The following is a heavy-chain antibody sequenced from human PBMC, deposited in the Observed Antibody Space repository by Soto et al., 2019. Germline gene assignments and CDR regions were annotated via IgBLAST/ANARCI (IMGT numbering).Heavy chain of an antibody. CDR2: IYYSGST. V-gene: IGHV4-59*08. CDR1: GGSISSYY. Sequence: SETLSLTCTVSGGSISSYYWSWIRQPPGKGLEWIGYIYYSGSTNYNPSLKSRVTISVDTSKNQFSLKLSSVTAADTAVYYCARLSSTSSDWFDPWGQGTLVTVPQ. CDR3: ARLSSTSSDWFDP. J-gene: IGHJ5*02. D-gene: IGHD2-2*01.